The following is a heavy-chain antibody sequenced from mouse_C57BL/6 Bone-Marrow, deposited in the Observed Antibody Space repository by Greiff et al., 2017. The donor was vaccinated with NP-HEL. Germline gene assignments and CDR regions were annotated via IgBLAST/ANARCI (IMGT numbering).Heavy chain of an antibody. Sequence: EVMLVESGGGLVKPGGSLKLSCAASGFTFSSYTMSWVRQTPEKRLEWVATISGGGGNTYYPDSVKGRFPISRDNAKHTLYLQMSSLRSEDTAFYYCARRYYYGSSYYAMDYWGQGTSVTVSS. D-gene: IGHD1-1*01. V-gene: IGHV5-9*01. CDR2: ISGGGGNT. CDR3: ARRYYYGSSYYAMDY. J-gene: IGHJ4*01. CDR1: GFTFSSYT.